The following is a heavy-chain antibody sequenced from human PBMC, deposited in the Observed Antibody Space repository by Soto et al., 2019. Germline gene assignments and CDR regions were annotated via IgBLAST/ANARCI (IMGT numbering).Heavy chain of an antibody. D-gene: IGHD2-2*01. Sequence: GGSLRLSCAASGFTFSSYAMSWVRQAPGKGLEWVSAISGSGGSTYYADSVRGRFTISRDNSKNKLYLQMNSLRPEDKAVYYCAKGEDCSSTSCSTYYYYYMDVWGKGTTVTVSS. CDR3: AKGEDCSSTSCSTYYYYYMDV. J-gene: IGHJ6*03. CDR2: ISGSGGST. V-gene: IGHV3-23*01. CDR1: GFTFSSYA.